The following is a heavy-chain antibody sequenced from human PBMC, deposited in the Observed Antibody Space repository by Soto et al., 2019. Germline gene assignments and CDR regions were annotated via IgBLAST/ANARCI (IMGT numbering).Heavy chain of an antibody. CDR3: ARGAGRSSGWYGYYFDY. V-gene: IGHV4-34*01. CDR1: GGSFSGYY. D-gene: IGHD6-19*01. CDR2: INHSGST. J-gene: IGHJ4*02. Sequence: SETLSLTCAVYGGSFSGYYWSWIRQPPGKGLEWIGEINHSGSTNYNPSLKSRVAISVDTSKNQFSLKLSSVAAADTAVYYCARGAGRSSGWYGYYFDYWGQGTLVTVSS.